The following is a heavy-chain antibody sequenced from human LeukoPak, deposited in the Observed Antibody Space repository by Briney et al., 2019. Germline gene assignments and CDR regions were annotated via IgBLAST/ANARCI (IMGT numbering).Heavy chain of an antibody. Sequence: SETLSLTCAVYGGSFSGYYWSWIRQPPGKGLEWIGEINHSGSTNYNPSLKSRVTISVDTSKNQFSLKLSSVTAADTAVYYCARDGTYYYGSGSSHPFDYWGQGTLVTVSS. CDR2: INHSGST. CDR1: GGSFSGYY. D-gene: IGHD3-10*01. CDR3: ARDGTYYYGSGSSHPFDY. V-gene: IGHV4-34*01. J-gene: IGHJ4*02.